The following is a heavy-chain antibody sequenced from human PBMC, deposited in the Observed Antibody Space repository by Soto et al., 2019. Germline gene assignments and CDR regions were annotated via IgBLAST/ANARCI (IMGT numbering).Heavy chain of an antibody. Sequence: SETLSLTCTVSGGSISTYDWSWIRQPPGKGLEWIGYIYYSGSTNYNPSLKSRVTISVDTSKTQFSLKLSSVTAADTAVYYCARGHSLLTGYRSYYYYYMDVWGKGTTVTVSS. CDR3: ARGHSLLTGYRSYYYYYMDV. J-gene: IGHJ6*03. CDR1: GGSISTYD. CDR2: IYYSGST. V-gene: IGHV4-59*01. D-gene: IGHD3-9*01.